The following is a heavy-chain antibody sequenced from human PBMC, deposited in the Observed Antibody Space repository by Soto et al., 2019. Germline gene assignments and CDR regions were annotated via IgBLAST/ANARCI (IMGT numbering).Heavy chain of an antibody. CDR3: AKDYDILTGTSLFDY. J-gene: IGHJ4*02. D-gene: IGHD3-9*01. Sequence: EVQLLESGGGLVQPGGSLRLSCAASGFTFSSYAMSWVRLAPGKGLELVSAISGSGGSTYYADSVKGRFTISRDNSKNRLYLQMNSLRAEDTAVYYCAKDYDILTGTSLFDYWGQGTLVTVSS. CDR1: GFTFSSYA. CDR2: ISGSGGST. V-gene: IGHV3-23*01.